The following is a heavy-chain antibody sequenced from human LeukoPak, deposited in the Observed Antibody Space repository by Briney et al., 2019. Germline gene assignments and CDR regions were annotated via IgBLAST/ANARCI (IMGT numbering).Heavy chain of an antibody. CDR3: ASLFDNFPENRFDY. D-gene: IGHD5-24*01. CDR2: IYYSGPS. Sequence: SETLSLTCTVSGGFFSSTTYFWAWIRQPPGKGLQWLGTIYYSGPSYFNPSLETRVTLSVDTSKNQFSLRLTSVTAADTAVYYCASLFDNFPENRFDYWGRGTLVTVSS. CDR1: GGFFSSTTYF. V-gene: IGHV4-39*01. J-gene: IGHJ4*02.